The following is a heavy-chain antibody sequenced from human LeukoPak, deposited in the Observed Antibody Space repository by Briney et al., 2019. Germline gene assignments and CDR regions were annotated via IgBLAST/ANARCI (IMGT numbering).Heavy chain of an antibody. Sequence: SETLSLTCTVSGYSISSGYYWGWIRQPPGKGLEWIGSIYHSGSTYYNPSLKSQVTISVGTSKNQLSLKLSSVTAADTAVYYCARGPPPWFGLNWFDPWGQGTLVTVSS. V-gene: IGHV4-38-2*02. CDR3: ARGPPPWFGLNWFDP. D-gene: IGHD3-10*01. CDR1: GYSISSGYY. CDR2: IYHSGST. J-gene: IGHJ5*01.